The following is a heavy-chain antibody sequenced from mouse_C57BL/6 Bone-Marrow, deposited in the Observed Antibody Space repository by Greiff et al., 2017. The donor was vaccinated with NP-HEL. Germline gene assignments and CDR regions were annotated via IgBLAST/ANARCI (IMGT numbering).Heavy chain of an antibody. J-gene: IGHJ3*01. V-gene: IGHV5-12*01. CDR3: ARQPYGNYEAY. CDR2: IRNGGGST. D-gene: IGHD2-1*01. CDR1: GFTFSDYY. Sequence: EVNLVESGGGLVQPGGSLKLSCAASGFTFSDYYMYWVRQTPEKRLEWVAYIRNGGGSTYYPATVKGRFTISRDNAKNTLYLQMRRLKSEDTAMYYCARQPYGNYEAYWGQGTLVTVSA.